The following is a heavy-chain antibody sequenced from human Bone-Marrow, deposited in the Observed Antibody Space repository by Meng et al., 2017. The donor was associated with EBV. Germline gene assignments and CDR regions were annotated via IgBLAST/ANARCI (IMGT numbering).Heavy chain of an antibody. Sequence: RHEAGSGLLKHPQAQSLTCELSGGTSSRGGTNLSRIRQPPGQGLEWSRYIYYDGTTYYNPSSKSRVSISLDTSKNPFSLVRRSVTAADTAVYYCARAQGSGYDYTIAYWGQGTLVTVSS. CDR3: ARAQGSGYDYTIAY. D-gene: IGHD5-12*01. CDR2: IYYDGTT. CDR1: GGTSSRGGTN. J-gene: IGHJ4*02. V-gene: IGHV4-30-4*01.